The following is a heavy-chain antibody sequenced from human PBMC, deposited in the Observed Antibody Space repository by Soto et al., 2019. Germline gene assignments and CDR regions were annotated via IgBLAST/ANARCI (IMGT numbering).Heavy chain of an antibody. J-gene: IGHJ4*02. CDR3: ATQDLRGSTGTT. V-gene: IGHV3-23*05. CDR2: IDYTGTTT. D-gene: IGHD1-1*01. CDR1: GFTFSRSA. Sequence: EVQVLESGGALVQPGGSLRLSCAASGFTFSRSAMGWVRQAPGKGLEWLSLIDYTGTTTYYADSVKGRFAISRDNSKNSLYLQLNSLRAEDTAVYYCATQDLRGSTGTTWGRGTLVTVSS.